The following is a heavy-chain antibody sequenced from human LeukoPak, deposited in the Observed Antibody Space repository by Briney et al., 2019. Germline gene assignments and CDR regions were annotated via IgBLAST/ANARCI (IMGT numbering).Heavy chain of an antibody. D-gene: IGHD2-15*01. Sequence: SETLSLTCSVSNYSIRSGYYWGWIRQPPGKGLEWIGGVHQSGSTYHNPSLKSRMAMSVDTSKNQFSLTLISVTAADTGVYYCARDIERGTSYYFDYWGQGTLVTVPS. CDR3: ARDIERGTSYYFDY. CDR1: NYSIRSGYY. CDR2: VHQSGST. J-gene: IGHJ4*02. V-gene: IGHV4-38-2*02.